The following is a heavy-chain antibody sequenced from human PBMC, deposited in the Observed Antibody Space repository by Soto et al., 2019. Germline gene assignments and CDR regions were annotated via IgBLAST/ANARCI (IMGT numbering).Heavy chain of an antibody. J-gene: IGHJ3*01. CDR3: AIWSAIVGGADVLDV. Sequence: QVQLVQSGAEVKKPGASVRVSCKTSGYTFISYGITWVRQAPGQGLEWMGWLSAYNGDTSSSEKLQDRFTMTTDTSTNTVYMELRSVTSEDTGVYYCAIWSAIVGGADVLDVWGQGTMVIVSS. D-gene: IGHD1-26*01. CDR2: LSAYNGDT. CDR1: GYTFISYG. V-gene: IGHV1-18*01.